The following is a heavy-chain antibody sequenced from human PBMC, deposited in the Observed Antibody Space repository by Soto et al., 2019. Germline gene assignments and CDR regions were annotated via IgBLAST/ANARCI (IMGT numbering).Heavy chain of an antibody. CDR1: SGSISSSNW. CDR2: IYHSGST. CDR3: ARDLYCSSTRCYGYPARGRHHEGFDP. Sequence: QVQLQESGPGLVKPSGTLSLTCAVSSGSISSSNWWSWVRQPPGKGLEWIGEIYHSGSTNYNPSLKSRVTISVDKSKNQFSLELSSVTAADTAVYYCARDLYCSSTRCYGYPARGRHHEGFDPWGQGTLVTVSS. J-gene: IGHJ5*02. V-gene: IGHV4-4*02. D-gene: IGHD2-2*01.